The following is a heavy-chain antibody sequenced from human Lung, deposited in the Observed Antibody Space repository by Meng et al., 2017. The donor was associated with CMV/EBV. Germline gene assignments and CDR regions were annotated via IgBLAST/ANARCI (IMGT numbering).Heavy chain of an antibody. J-gene: IGHJ4*02. CDR2: IIPILGIA. Sequence: SXXVSXXASGGTFSSYAISWVRQALGQGLEWMGGIIPILGIANYAQKFQGRVTITADKSTSTAYMELSSLRSEDTAVYYCARVLGRYCSSTSCLWGYYFDYWXQGTLVTVSS. D-gene: IGHD2-2*01. V-gene: IGHV1-69*10. CDR1: GGTFSSYA. CDR3: ARVLGRYCSSTSCLWGYYFDY.